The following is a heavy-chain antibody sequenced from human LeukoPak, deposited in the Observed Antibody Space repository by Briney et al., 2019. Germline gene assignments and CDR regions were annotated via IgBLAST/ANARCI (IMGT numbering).Heavy chain of an antibody. D-gene: IGHD3-22*01. Sequence: VASVKVSCKASGGTFSSYAISWVRQAPGQGLEWMGGIIPIFGTANYAQKFQGRVTITTDESTSTAYMELSNLRSEDTAVYYCAREFRLDYYDSSGYHSDYFDYWGQGTLVTVSS. J-gene: IGHJ4*02. CDR2: IIPIFGTA. CDR1: GGTFSSYA. CDR3: AREFRLDYYDSSGYHSDYFDY. V-gene: IGHV1-69*05.